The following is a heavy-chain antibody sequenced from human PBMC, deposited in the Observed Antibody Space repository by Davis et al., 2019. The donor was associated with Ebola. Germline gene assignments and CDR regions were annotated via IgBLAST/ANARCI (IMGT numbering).Heavy chain of an antibody. CDR1: GFTVSSNY. CDR3: ARYCSSTSCYHIDY. CDR2: ISYDGSNK. V-gene: IGHV3-30-3*01. Sequence: GGSLRLSCAASGFTVSSNYMSWVRQAPGKGLEWVAVISYDGSNKYYADSVKGRFTISRDNSKNTLYLQMNSLRAEDTAVYYCARYCSSTSCYHIDYWGQGTLVTVSS. D-gene: IGHD2-2*01. J-gene: IGHJ4*02.